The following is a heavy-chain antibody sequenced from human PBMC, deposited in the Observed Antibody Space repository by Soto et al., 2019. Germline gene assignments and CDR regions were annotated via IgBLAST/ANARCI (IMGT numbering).Heavy chain of an antibody. D-gene: IGHD2-8*02. CDR2: MNPNSGNT. V-gene: IGHV1-8*01. Sequence: QVKRVQSGAEVKKLGASVKVSCKASGYTFTSYDINWVRQATGQGLEWMGWMNPNSGNTVYAQKFQGRVTMTRNTYISTAYMELRSLRPEDTAVYYCERELAYCLDYWGQGTLVTVSS. CDR3: ERELAYCLDY. J-gene: IGHJ4*02. CDR1: GYTFTSYD.